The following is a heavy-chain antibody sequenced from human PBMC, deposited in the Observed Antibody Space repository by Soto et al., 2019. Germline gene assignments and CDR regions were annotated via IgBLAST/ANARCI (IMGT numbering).Heavy chain of an antibody. CDR2: IIPIFGTA. D-gene: IGHD3-3*01. CDR3: ARDHPRGDFWSGYYTGRWFDP. J-gene: IGHJ5*02. V-gene: IGHV1-69*01. CDR1: GGTFSSYA. Sequence: QVQLVQSGAEVKKPGSSVKVSCKASGGTFSSYAISWVRQAPGQGLEWMGGIIPIFGTANYAQKFQGRVTITADESTSTAYMELSSLRSEDTAVYYCARDHPRGDFWSGYYTGRWFDPWGQGTLVTVSS.